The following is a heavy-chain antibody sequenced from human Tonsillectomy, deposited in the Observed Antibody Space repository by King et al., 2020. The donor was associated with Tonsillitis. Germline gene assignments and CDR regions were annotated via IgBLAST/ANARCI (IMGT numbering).Heavy chain of an antibody. V-gene: IGHV2-5*02. CDR1: GFSLLTPGEA. J-gene: IGHJ4*02. D-gene: IGHD2-15*01. CDR2: IFWDDDK. Sequence: TLQESGPTVVRPTQTLTLTCTFSGFSLLTPGEAVGWVRQPPGKALEWLALIFWDDDKRYSPSLMNRLTITQDTSKNQVVLTLTNMDPVDSGTYFCAHRFTPYGVKGTIFNYWGQGTLVSVSS. CDR3: AHRFTPYGVKGTIFNY.